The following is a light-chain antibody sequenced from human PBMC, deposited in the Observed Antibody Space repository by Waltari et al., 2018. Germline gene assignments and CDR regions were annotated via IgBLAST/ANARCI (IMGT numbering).Light chain of an antibody. V-gene: IGKV3-15*01. Sequence: IIMTQSPATLSVSLGQRVTLACRASQSISSNLAWYQQKPGLPPRLLIYDASTRANGVPARFSGSGSGTDFTLTISSLHSEDSGIYYCQQFDDWPLYTFGQGTRLDIK. CDR1: QSISSN. J-gene: IGKJ2*01. CDR3: QQFDDWPLYT. CDR2: DAS.